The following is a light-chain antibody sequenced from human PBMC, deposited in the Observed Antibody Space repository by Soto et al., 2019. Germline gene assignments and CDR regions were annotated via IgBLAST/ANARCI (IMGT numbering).Light chain of an antibody. V-gene: IGKV3-20*01. CDR3: QQHGGSPIT. Sequence: EIVLTQSPCTLSLSQGERATLSCRASQTVIRNYLAWHQQKPGQTPRLLVYGASSRATGIPDRFSGSGSGTDFTLTISRLEPEDFAVYYCQQHGGSPITFGQGTRLEIK. CDR2: GAS. CDR1: QTVIRNY. J-gene: IGKJ5*01.